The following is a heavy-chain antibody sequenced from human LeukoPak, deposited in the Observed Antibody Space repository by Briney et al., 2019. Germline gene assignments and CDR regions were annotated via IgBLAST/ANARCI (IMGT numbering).Heavy chain of an antibody. D-gene: IGHD5-12*01. CDR3: ARDLGTTIVATGKSLGY. CDR1: GYTFTSYY. Sequence: GAPVKVSCKASGYTFTSYYMHWVRQAPGQGLEWMGIINPSGGSTSYAQKFQGRVTMTRDTSTSAVYMELSSLRSEDTAVYYCARDLGTTIVATGKSLGYWGQGTLVTVSS. J-gene: IGHJ4*02. V-gene: IGHV1-46*01. CDR2: INPSGGST.